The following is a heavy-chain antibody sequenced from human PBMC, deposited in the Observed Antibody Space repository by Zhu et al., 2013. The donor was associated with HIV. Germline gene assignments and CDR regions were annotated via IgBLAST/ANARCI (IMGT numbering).Heavy chain of an antibody. J-gene: IGHJ3*02. Sequence: QVQLVQSGAEVKKPGSSVKVSCKASGGTFRNFAISWVRQTPGQGLEWMGWINPNSGGTNYAQKFQGRVTMTRDTSISTAYMELSRLRSDDTAVYYCARSYYYGSGSYFDAFDIWGQGTMVTVSS. CDR3: ARSYYYGSGSYFDAFDI. CDR1: GGTFRNFA. D-gene: IGHD3-10*01. CDR2: INPNSGGT. V-gene: IGHV1-2*02.